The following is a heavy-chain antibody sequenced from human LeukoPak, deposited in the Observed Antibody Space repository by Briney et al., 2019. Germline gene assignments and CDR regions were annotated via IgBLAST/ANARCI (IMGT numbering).Heavy chain of an antibody. D-gene: IGHD3-22*01. CDR3: ARDTREGSSGYIRAFDI. CDR1: GFTFSSYA. Sequence: GRSLRLSCAASGFTFSSYAMHWVRQAPGKGLEWVAVISYDGSNKYYADSVKGRFTISRDNSKNTLYLQMNSLRAEDTAMYYCARDTREGSSGYIRAFDIWGQGTMVTVSS. J-gene: IGHJ3*02. V-gene: IGHV3-30*14. CDR2: ISYDGSNK.